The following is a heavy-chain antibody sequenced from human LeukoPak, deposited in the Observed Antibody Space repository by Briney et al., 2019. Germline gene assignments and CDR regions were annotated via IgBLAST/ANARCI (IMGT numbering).Heavy chain of an antibody. CDR2: IYYSGST. J-gene: IGHJ4*02. V-gene: IGHV4-59*01. CDR3: ARSGGYNYLNRYYFDY. D-gene: IGHD5-24*01. Sequence: PSETLSLTCSVYGGSISSYYWSWLRQPPGKGLEWIGYIYYSGSTNYNPSLKSRVTISVDTSKNQFSLKLSSVTAADTAVYYCARSGGYNYLNRYYFDYWGQGTLVTVSS. CDR1: GGSISSYY.